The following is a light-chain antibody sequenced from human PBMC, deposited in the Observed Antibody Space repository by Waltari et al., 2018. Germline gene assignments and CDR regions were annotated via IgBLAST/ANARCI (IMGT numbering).Light chain of an antibody. Sequence: QTVVTQEPSLSVSPGGTVTLTWGLSSGPVSPAPYPSWFQQAPGQAPRTLTFDTTTRSSGVPDRFSGSILDNKAALTITGAQAEDECDYYCALSMGSGIWVFGGGTKLTVL. V-gene: IGLV8-61*01. CDR3: ALSMGSGIWV. CDR1: SGPVSPAPY. CDR2: DTT. J-gene: IGLJ3*02.